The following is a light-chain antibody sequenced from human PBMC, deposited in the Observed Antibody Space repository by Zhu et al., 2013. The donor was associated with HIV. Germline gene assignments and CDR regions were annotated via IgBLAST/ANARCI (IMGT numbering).Light chain of an antibody. CDR3: QQYKSLYT. CDR2: AAS. Sequence: DIQMTQSPSSLSASVGDRVTITCRASQSISSYLNWYQQKPGKAPKLLIYAASSLQSGVPSRFSGSGSGTDFTLTISSLQPDDFATYYCQQYKSLYTFGQGTKLEMK. CDR1: QSISSY. J-gene: IGKJ2*01. V-gene: IGKV1-39*01.